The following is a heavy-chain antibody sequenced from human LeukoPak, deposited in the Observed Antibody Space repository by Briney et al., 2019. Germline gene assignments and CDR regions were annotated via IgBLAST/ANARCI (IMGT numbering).Heavy chain of an antibody. J-gene: IGHJ4*02. CDR3: ASASSGWSNFDY. CDR2: IYTGETT. Sequence: GGSLRLSCAASGFTVSSKYMSWVRQAPGKGLEWVSVIYTGETTYYADSVKGRFTISRDNSKNTLYLQMDGLRVEDTAVYYCASASSGWSNFDYWGQGTLVTVSS. D-gene: IGHD6-19*01. CDR1: GFTVSSKY. V-gene: IGHV3-66*01.